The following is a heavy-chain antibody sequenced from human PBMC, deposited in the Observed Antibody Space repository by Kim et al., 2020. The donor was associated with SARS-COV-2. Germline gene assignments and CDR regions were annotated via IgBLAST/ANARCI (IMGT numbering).Heavy chain of an antibody. J-gene: IGHJ4*02. V-gene: IGHV3-23*01. CDR3: AKAPTDYYGSGNLAFDY. Sequence: VQGRFTISRDNSKNRLSLQMASLTAEDTAIYYCAKAPTDYYGSGNLAFDYWGQGTLVTVSS. D-gene: IGHD3-10*01.